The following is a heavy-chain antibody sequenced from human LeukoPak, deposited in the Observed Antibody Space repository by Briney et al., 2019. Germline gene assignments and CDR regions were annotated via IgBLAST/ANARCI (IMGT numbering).Heavy chain of an antibody. Sequence: SETLSLTCAVYGESFSGYYWSWIRQPPGKGLEWIGEINHRGSINYNPSLKSRVTLSVDTSKNQFSLKLSSVTAADMAVYYCARQGGRPKYYGSGSYYNGRYYFDYWGQGTLVTVSS. CDR1: GESFSGYY. D-gene: IGHD3-10*01. V-gene: IGHV4-34*01. CDR2: INHRGSI. J-gene: IGHJ4*02. CDR3: ARQGGRPKYYGSGSYYNGRYYFDY.